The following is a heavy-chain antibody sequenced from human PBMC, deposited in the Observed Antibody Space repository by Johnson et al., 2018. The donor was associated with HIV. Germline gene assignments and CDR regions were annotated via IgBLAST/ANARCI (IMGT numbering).Heavy chain of an antibody. CDR2: IYSGGNT. CDR3: ARGLYSLAYCGGDCYPSDAFDI. Sequence: VQLVESGGGLVQPGGSLRLSCAASGFTVSSNYMSWVRQAPGQGLEWVSVIYSGGNTYYADSVKGRCTIARANAKNTRYLQMNSLRAEDTAVYYCARGLYSLAYCGGDCYPSDAFDIWGQGTMVTVSS. V-gene: IGHV3-66*02. D-gene: IGHD2-21*02. J-gene: IGHJ3*02. CDR1: GFTVSSNY.